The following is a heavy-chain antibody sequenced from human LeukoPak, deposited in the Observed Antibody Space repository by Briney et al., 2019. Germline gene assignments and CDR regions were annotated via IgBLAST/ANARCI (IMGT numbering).Heavy chain of an antibody. J-gene: IGHJ4*02. CDR2: LPYDGTNK. CDR1: GFTLSSYA. D-gene: IGHD6-19*01. V-gene: IGHV3-30*04. CDR3: ARDRYSSGAYYFDY. Sequence: GGSLRLSCAASGFTLSSYAMHWVRQAPGKGLEWVAVLPYDGTNKYYVDSVKGRFTISRDSPKNTLYLQMNSLRAEDTAVYYCARDRYSSGAYYFDYWGQGTLVTVSS.